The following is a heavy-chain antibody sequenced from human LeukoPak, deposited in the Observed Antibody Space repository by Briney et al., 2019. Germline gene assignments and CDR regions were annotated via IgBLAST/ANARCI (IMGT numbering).Heavy chain of an antibody. CDR3: AREIVGALPYYFDY. D-gene: IGHD1-26*01. Sequence: ASVKVSCKASGYTFTSYGISWVRQAPGQGLEWMGWISAYNGNTNYAQKLQGRVTMTTDTSTSTAYMELRSLRSDDTAVCYCAREIVGALPYYFDYWGQGTLVTVSS. V-gene: IGHV1-18*01. J-gene: IGHJ4*02. CDR2: ISAYNGNT. CDR1: GYTFTSYG.